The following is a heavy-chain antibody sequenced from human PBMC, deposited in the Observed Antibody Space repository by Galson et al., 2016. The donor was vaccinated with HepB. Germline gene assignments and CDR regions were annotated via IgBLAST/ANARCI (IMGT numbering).Heavy chain of an antibody. D-gene: IGHD4-23*01. CDR3: ARGGAVAAADYGGNSGAYGY. Sequence: SVKVSCKASGYTFTSYFLHWIRQAPGQGLEWMGVINPTTGRTTYAQRFQGRVTMTRDTSTTTVYVELSNLSSDDTAFYYCARGGAVAAADYGGNSGAYGYWGQGTLVTVSS. V-gene: IGHV1-46*01. CDR1: GYTFTSYF. CDR2: INPTTGRT. J-gene: IGHJ4*02.